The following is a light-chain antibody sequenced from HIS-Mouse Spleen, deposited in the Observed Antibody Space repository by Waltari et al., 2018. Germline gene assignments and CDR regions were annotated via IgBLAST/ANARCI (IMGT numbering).Light chain of an antibody. CDR2: AAS. Sequence: QMTQSPSSLSASVGDRVTITCRASQSISSYLNWYQQKPGKAPKLLIYAASSLQSGVPSRFSGSGSGTDFTLTISSLQPEDFATYYCQQSYSTPGTFGQGTKVEIK. V-gene: IGKV1-39*01. CDR1: QSISSY. CDR3: QQSYSTPGT. J-gene: IGKJ1*01.